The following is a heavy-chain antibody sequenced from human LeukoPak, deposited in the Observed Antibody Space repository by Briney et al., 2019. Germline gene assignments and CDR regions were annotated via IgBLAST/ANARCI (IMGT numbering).Heavy chain of an antibody. V-gene: IGHV1-8*01. CDR1: GDTFRHD. CDR2: MNADNGHG. Sequence: GASVKVSCKGSGDTFRHDTEWVRQAPGQGLEWMGWMNADNGHGGYAQKFQGRVTMTMDPSISTAYLELRSLTSEDTAVYYCARGRSSWFFDYWGQGTLLIVSS. CDR3: ARGRSSWFFDY. D-gene: IGHD6-13*01. J-gene: IGHJ4*01.